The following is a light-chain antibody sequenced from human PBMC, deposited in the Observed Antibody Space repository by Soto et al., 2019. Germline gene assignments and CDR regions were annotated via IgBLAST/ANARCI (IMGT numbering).Light chain of an antibody. CDR2: AAS. CDR3: QQSVNTPPT. Sequence: DIQMTQSPSSLSASVGDRVTITCRASQSIGDNLNWYQLKPGTAPNLLIYAASNLQSGVPSRFSGSGSGTDFTLTISSLQSEDFVIYFCQQSVNTPPTFGGGTKVEIQ. CDR1: QSIGDN. V-gene: IGKV1-39*01. J-gene: IGKJ4*01.